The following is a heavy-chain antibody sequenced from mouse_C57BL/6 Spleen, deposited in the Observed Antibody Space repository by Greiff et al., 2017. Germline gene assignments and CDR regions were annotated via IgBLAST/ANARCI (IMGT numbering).Heavy chain of an antibody. J-gene: IGHJ4*01. CDR1: GYTFTSYW. CDR2: IDPSDSYT. D-gene: IGHD2-1*01. CDR3: ARFYYGNYMDY. Sequence: VQLQQSGAELVKPGASVKLSCKASGYTFTSYWMQWVKQRPGQGLEWIGEIDPSDSYTNYNQKFKGKATLTVDTSSSTAYMQLSSLTSEDSAVYYCARFYYGNYMDYWGQGTSVTVSS. V-gene: IGHV1-50*01.